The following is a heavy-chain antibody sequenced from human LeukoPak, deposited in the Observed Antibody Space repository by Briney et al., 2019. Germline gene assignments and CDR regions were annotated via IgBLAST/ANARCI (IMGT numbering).Heavy chain of an antibody. J-gene: IGHJ6*03. CDR1: GGSISSGSYY. CDR2: IYTSGST. D-gene: IGHD3-10*01. V-gene: IGHV4-61*02. CDR3: ARVEEGYGSGRRENYYYYYMDV. Sequence: SETLSLTCTVSGGSISSGSYYWSWIRQPAGKGLEWIVRIYTSGSTNYNPSLKSRVTISVDTSKNQFSLKLSFVTAADTAVYYCARVEEGYGSGRRENYYYYYMDVWGKGSTVTISS.